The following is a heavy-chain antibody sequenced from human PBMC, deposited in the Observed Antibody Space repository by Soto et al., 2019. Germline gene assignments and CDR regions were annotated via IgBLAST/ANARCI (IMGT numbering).Heavy chain of an antibody. D-gene: IGHD7-27*01. CDR1: GYTFTSYA. CDR2: INAGNGNT. CDR3: AREGSVMGTFGHRGCFDP. Sequence: ASVKVSCKASGYTFTSYAMHWVRQAPGQRLEWMGWINAGNGNTKYSQKFQGRVTITRDTSASTAYMELSSLRSEDTAVYYCAREGSVMGTFGHRGCFDPWGQGTLVTVSA. J-gene: IGHJ5*02. V-gene: IGHV1-3*01.